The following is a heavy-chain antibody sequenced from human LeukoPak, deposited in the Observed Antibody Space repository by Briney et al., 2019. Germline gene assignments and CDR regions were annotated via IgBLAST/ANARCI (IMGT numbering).Heavy chain of an antibody. CDR1: GFTFSSYS. Sequence: GGSLRLSCAASGFTFSSYSMNWVRQAPGKGLEWVSSISSSSSYIYYADSVKGRFTISRDNAKNSLYLQMNSLRAEDTAVYYCARARVRGVIIHPFGYWGQGTLVTVSS. J-gene: IGHJ4*02. CDR2: ISSSSSYI. D-gene: IGHD3-10*01. V-gene: IGHV3-21*01. CDR3: ARARVRGVIIHPFGY.